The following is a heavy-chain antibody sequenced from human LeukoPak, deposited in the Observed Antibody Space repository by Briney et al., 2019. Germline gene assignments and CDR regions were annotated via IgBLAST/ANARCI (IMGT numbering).Heavy chain of an antibody. V-gene: IGHV3-74*01. J-gene: IGHJ6*02. CDR3: ARMRVVAGTIGYGMDV. CDR1: GFTFSSYW. CDR2: INSDGSST. D-gene: IGHD6-19*01. Sequence: PGGSLRLSCAASGFTFSSYWMHWVRQVPGKGLVWVSRINSDGSSTSYADSVKGRFTISRDNAKNTLYLQMNSLRAEDTAMYYCARMRVVAGTIGYGMDVWGQGTTVTV.